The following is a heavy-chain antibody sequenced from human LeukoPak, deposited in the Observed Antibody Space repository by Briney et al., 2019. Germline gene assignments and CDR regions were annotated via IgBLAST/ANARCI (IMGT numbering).Heavy chain of an antibody. D-gene: IGHD1-7*01. CDR3: ARHLKETGNYGAAFDI. Sequence: SETLSLTCTVSGGSIRSYYWSWIRQPAGKGLDWIGRIYSSGTTNYNPSLKSRVTISVDTSKNQLSLRLNSVTAADTAVYYCARHLKETGNYGAAFDIWGQGTMVTVSS. CDR1: GGSIRSYY. CDR2: IYSSGTT. V-gene: IGHV4-4*07. J-gene: IGHJ3*02.